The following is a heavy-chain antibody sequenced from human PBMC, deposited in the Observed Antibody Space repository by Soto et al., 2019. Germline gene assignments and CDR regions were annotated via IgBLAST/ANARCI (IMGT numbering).Heavy chain of an antibody. J-gene: IGHJ4*02. V-gene: IGHV1-69*12. CDR3: ACTPDATYDIGLLLAFDY. D-gene: IGHD3-9*01. Sequence: QVQLVQSGAEVKKPGSSVTVSCKASAVTFSSYAISWVRQAPGQGLEWMGGIIPIFGRANYAQKFQGRVPITAAESTSTAYMELSSMRSEDTAVYYCACTPDATYDIGLLLAFDYWGQGTLVTVSS. CDR1: AVTFSSYA. CDR2: IIPIFGRA.